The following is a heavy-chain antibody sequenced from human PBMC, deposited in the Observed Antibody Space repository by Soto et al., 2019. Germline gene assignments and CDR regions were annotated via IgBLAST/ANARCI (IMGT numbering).Heavy chain of an antibody. Sequence: GGSLRLSCAASGFTFSSYAMSWVRQAPGKGLECVSAISGSGGSTYYADSVKGRFTISRDNSKNTLYLQMNSLRAEDTTVYYCAKERTRRVGAGWFDPWGQGTLVTVSS. D-gene: IGHD1-26*01. J-gene: IGHJ5*02. CDR3: AKERTRRVGAGWFDP. V-gene: IGHV3-23*01. CDR2: ISGSGGST. CDR1: GFTFSSYA.